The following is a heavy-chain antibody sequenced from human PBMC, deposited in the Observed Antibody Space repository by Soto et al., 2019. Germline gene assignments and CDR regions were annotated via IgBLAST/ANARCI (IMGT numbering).Heavy chain of an antibody. CDR3: ARGRDYDSSGYYYYYYGMDV. CDR1: GGSISSGGYS. J-gene: IGHJ6*02. CDR2: IYHSGST. Sequence: SETLSLTCAVSGGSISSGGYSWSWIRQPPGKGLEWIGYIYHSGSTYYNPSLKSRVTISVDRSKNQFSLKLSSVTAADTAVYYCARGRDYDSSGYYYYYYGMDVWGQGTTVTVSS. V-gene: IGHV4-30-2*01. D-gene: IGHD3-22*01.